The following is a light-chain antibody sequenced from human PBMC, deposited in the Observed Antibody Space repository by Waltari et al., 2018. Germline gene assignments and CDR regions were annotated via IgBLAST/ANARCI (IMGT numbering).Light chain of an antibody. CDR2: KVS. CDR3: LQAPIT. CDR1: QRLENTDGNTY. J-gene: IGKJ3*01. V-gene: IGKV2-30*01. Sequence: DVVLTQSPPFLPVTLGQPASIPCRSTQRLENTDGNTYLDWFLQRPGQSPRRLIYKVSERDSGVPDRFSGIGSGSNFTLKISRVEAEDVGVYYCLQAPITFGPGTRVDIK.